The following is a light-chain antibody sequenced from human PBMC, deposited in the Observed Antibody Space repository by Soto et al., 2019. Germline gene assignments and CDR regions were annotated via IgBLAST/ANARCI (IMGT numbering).Light chain of an antibody. CDR3: ATGDCHTRV. CDR2: LEGTGSY. J-gene: IGLJ2*01. Sequence: QSVLTQSSSASASLGSSVKLTCTLSSGHSNSIIAWHQPQPGKVPRYLMRLEGTGSYNKGSGVPDGFSGSSSVGDRYLIISNLRLVEEANYYCATGDCHTRVFGGRTQLPV. V-gene: IGLV4-60*02. CDR1: SGHSNSI.